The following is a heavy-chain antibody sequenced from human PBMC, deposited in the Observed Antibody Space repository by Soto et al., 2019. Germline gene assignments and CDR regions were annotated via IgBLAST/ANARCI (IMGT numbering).Heavy chain of an antibody. V-gene: IGHV4-59*01. CDR2: IYYSGST. CDR3: ARGVSHCTSTSCYPWLDP. CDR1: GGSISSYY. J-gene: IGHJ5*02. Sequence: SETLSLTCTVSGGSISSYYWSWIRQPPGKGLEWIGYIYYSGSTNYNPSLKSRVTISVDTSKNQFSLKLSSVTAADTAVYYCARGVSHCTSTSCYPWLDPWGQGTLVTVSS. D-gene: IGHD2-2*01.